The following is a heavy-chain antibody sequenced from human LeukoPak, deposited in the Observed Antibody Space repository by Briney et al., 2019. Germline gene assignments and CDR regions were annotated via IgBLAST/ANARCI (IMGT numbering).Heavy chain of an antibody. Sequence: GGSLRLSCAASGLTVSSNYMSWVRQAPGKGLEWVSLIYSGSSTYYADSVKGRFTISRDKSKNTLYLQMNSPRAEDTAVYYCARLPLTARRHFDFWGQGTQVTVSS. CDR1: GLTVSSNY. CDR2: IYSGSST. V-gene: IGHV3-66*04. J-gene: IGHJ4*02. D-gene: IGHD5-18*01. CDR3: ARLPLTARRHFDF.